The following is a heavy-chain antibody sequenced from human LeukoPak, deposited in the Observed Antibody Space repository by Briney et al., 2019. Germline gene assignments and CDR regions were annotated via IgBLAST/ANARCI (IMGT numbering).Heavy chain of an antibody. CDR3: ARLNSHSSGLDY. J-gene: IGHJ4*02. CDR1: GGSISSSSYY. V-gene: IGHV4-39*01. Sequence: SETLSLTCTVSGGSISSSSYYWGWIRQPPGKGLEWIGSIYYSGSTYYNPSLKSRVTISVDTSKNQFSLKLSSVTAADTAVYYCARLNSHSSGLDYWGQGTLVTVSS. CDR2: IYYSGST. D-gene: IGHD3-22*01.